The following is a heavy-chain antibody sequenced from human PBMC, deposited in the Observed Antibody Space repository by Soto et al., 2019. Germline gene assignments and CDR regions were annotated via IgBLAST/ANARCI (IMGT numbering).Heavy chain of an antibody. CDR3: AKAKGRSNFYYSGLDV. J-gene: IGHJ6*02. CDR2: ITAATGTT. Sequence: RSRRVSFAAAGFRLGSSGMTCVRQAPGKGLECVSGITAATGTTYYADSVKGRFTISRDLSTNTLFLQMKILRAADSAVYYCAKAKGRSNFYYSGLDVWGQGTTVTAFS. V-gene: IGHV3-23*01. D-gene: IGHD1-26*01. CDR1: GFRLGSSG.